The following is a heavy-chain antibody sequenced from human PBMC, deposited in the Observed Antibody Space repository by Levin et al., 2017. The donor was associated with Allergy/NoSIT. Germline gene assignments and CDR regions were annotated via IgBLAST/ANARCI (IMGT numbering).Heavy chain of an antibody. J-gene: IGHJ4*02. Sequence: PGGSLRLSCKASGYTLTGYYMHWVRQAPGQGLEWMGWINPNSGGTNYAQKFQGRVTMTRDASISTAYMELSRLRSDDSAVYYCARDIYVSSGYSYGYFDYWGQGTLVTVSS. CDR2: INPNSGGT. CDR3: ARDIYVSSGYSYGYFDY. CDR1: GYTLTGYY. D-gene: IGHD3-22*01. V-gene: IGHV1-2*02.